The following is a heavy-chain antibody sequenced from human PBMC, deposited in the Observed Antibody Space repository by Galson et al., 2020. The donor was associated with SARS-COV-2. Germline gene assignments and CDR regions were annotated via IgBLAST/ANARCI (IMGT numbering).Heavy chain of an antibody. CDR3: ARGEGGVGAPATDYYYGMDV. J-gene: IGHJ6*02. Sequence: GESLKISCAASGFTFSSYGMHWVRQAPGKGLEWVAVIWYDGSNKYYADSVKGRFTISRDNSKNTLYLQMNSLRAEDTAVYYCARGEGGVGAPATDYYYGMDVWGQGTTVTVSS. D-gene: IGHD1-26*01. V-gene: IGHV3-33*01. CDR2: IWYDGSNK. CDR1: GFTFSSYG.